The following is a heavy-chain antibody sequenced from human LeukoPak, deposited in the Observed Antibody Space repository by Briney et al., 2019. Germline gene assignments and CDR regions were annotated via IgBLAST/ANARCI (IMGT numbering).Heavy chain of an antibody. V-gene: IGHV3-74*01. CDR3: ARVRYSSGFDY. CDR1: GFTFSSYW. D-gene: IGHD6-19*01. CDR2: INSDGSST. Sequence: PGGSLRLSCAVSGFTFSSYWMHWVRQAPGKGLVWVSRINSDGSSTSYADSVKGRFTISRDNAKNTLYLQMNSLRAEDTAVYYCARVRYSSGFDYWGQGTLVTASS. J-gene: IGHJ4*02.